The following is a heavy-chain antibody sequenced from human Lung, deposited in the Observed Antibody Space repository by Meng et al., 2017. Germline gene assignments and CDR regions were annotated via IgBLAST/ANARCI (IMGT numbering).Heavy chain of an antibody. CDR1: GGSISGSY. CDR2: INHGGST. D-gene: IGHD3-10*01. J-gene: IGHJ4*02. CDR3: ARERHSTIIRGVIDF. V-gene: IGHV4-34*01. Sequence: QVQQQQCAAGLLRPSETLALTRAFYGGSISGSYWSWIRQSPAKGLEWIGKINHGGSTNYNPSLESRVTISVDTPKNQFSLRLTSMTVADTAVYYCARERHSTIIRGVIDFWGQGALVTVSS.